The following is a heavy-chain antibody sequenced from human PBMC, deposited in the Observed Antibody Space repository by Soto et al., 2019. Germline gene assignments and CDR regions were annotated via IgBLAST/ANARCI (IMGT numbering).Heavy chain of an antibody. CDR1: GFTFSSYG. Sequence: GGSLRLSCAASGFTFSSYGMHWVRQAPGKGLEWVAVVWLDGTNKYYEDSVKGRFTISRDNSKNTLSLQMNSLRADDTAVYYCARERDSVFDFWGQGTLVTVSS. CDR2: VWLDGTNK. CDR3: ARERDSVFDF. J-gene: IGHJ4*02. V-gene: IGHV3-33*01. D-gene: IGHD2-15*01.